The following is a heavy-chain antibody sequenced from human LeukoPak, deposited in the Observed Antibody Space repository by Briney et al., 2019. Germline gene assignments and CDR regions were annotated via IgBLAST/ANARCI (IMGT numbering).Heavy chain of an antibody. V-gene: IGHV1-8*01. CDR3: VRTPPNWGADY. J-gene: IGHJ4*02. D-gene: IGHD7-27*01. CDR1: GYTFTSYD. CDR2: MSPNSGNT. Sequence: ASVTVSCKASGYTFTSYDINWVRQATGQGLEYMGWMSPNSGNTGYVQKFQGRVTMTRNTAISTAYMELSSLRSEDTAVYYCVRTPPNWGADYWGQGTLVTVSS.